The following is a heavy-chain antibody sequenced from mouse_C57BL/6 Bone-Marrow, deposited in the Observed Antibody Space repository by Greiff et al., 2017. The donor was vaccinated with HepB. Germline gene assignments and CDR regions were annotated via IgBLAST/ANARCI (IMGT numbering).Heavy chain of an antibody. CDR3: ARWGMVRYFDY. CDR2: IDPSDSYT. CDR1: GYTFTSYW. Sequence: QVQLQQPGAELVMPGASVKLSCKASGYTFTSYWMHWVKQRPGQGLEWIGEIDPSDSYTNNNQKFKGKSTLTVDKSSSTAYMQLSSLTSEDSAVYYCARWGMVRYFDYWGQGTTLTVSS. V-gene: IGHV1-69*01. D-gene: IGHD2-3*01. J-gene: IGHJ2*01.